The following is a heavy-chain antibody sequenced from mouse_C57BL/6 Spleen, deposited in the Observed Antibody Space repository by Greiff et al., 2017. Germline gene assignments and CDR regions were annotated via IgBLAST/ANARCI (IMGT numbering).Heavy chain of an antibody. V-gene: IGHV1-15*01. CDR3: TRKGDGYYDD. CDR1: GYTFTDYE. J-gene: IGHJ2*01. CDR2: IDPETGGT. D-gene: IGHD2-3*01. Sequence: QVQLQQSGAELVRPGASVTLSCKASGYTFTDYEMHWVKQTPVHGLEWIGAIDPETGGTAYNQKFKGKAILTADKSSSTAYLELRRLTSEDSAVYYCTRKGDGYYDDWGQGTTLTVSS.